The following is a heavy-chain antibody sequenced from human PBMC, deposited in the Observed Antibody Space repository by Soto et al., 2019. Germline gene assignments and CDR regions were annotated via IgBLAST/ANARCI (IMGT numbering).Heavy chain of an antibody. V-gene: IGHV1-69*01. Sequence: QVQLVQSGAEVKKPGSSVKVSCKASGGTFSSYAISWVRQAPGQGLEWMGGIIPIFGTAHYAQKFQGRVTITADEYKSTAYTERGSLRSEDTAVYYWAILRGGRYNADDGWGDGMDVWGQGTTVTVSS. CDR1: GGTFSSYA. CDR3: AILRGGRYNADDGWGDGMDV. J-gene: IGHJ6*02. D-gene: IGHD1-1*01. CDR2: IIPIFGTA.